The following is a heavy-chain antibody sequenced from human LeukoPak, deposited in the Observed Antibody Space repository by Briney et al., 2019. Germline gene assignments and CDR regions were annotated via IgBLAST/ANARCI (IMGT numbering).Heavy chain of an antibody. Sequence: GGSLRLSCAASGFTFSSYAMSWVRQAPGKGLEWVSVISISGGTTYHAGSVKGRFTISRDNSKNTLFLQMNSLRAEDTAVYYCAKADSSSSAGYFDYWGQGTLVTVSS. CDR1: GFTFSSYA. CDR3: AKADSSSSAGYFDY. D-gene: IGHD6-6*01. J-gene: IGHJ4*02. CDR2: ISISGGTT. V-gene: IGHV3-23*01.